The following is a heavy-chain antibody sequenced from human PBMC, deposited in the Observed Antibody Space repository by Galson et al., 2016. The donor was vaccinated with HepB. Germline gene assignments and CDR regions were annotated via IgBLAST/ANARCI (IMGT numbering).Heavy chain of an antibody. V-gene: IGHV3-23*01. D-gene: IGHD6-19*01. CDR2: ISGSGDIT. CDR1: GFTISRFA. Sequence: SLRLSCAASGFTISRFAMNWVRQAPGKGLEWVSVISGSGDITFYADSVEGRFTILRDISKNTVYLQMKSLRAEDTAVYYCAKDRNVIALAGALDYWGQGTLVTVSS. J-gene: IGHJ4*02. CDR3: AKDRNVIALAGALDY.